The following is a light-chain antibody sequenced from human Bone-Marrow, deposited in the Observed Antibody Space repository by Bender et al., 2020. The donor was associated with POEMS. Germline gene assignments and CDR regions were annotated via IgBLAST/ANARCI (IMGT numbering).Light chain of an antibody. CDR3: AAWDDSLSGWV. CDR1: SSDVGGFNY. J-gene: IGLJ3*02. Sequence: QPVLTQPPSASGTPGQRVTISCTGTSSDVGGFNYVSWYQQHPGKAPKLMIYEGTKRPSGVPDRFSGSKSGTSASLAIIGLRSEDEADYYCAAWDDSLSGWVFGGGTKLTVL. V-gene: IGLV2-8*01. CDR2: EGT.